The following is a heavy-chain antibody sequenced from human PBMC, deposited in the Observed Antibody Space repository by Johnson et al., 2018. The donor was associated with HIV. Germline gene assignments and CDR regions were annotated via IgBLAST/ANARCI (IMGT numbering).Heavy chain of an antibody. V-gene: IGHV3-64*07. Sequence: EVQLVESGGGLVQPGGSLRLSCAASGFTFSRYDMHWVRQAPGKGLEYVSGITNGGSTYSADSVKGRFTISRDNSRNTLYLQMGSLRPEDMAVYYCGRASALDIWGQGTMVNVSS. CDR2: ITNGGST. J-gene: IGHJ3*02. CDR3: GRASALDI. CDR1: GFTFSRYD.